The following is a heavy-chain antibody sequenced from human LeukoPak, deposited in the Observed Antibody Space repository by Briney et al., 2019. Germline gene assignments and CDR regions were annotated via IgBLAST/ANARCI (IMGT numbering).Heavy chain of an antibody. CDR3: AELGITMIGGV. CDR2: ISAYNGNT. V-gene: IGHV1-18*01. CDR1: GYTFTSYG. D-gene: IGHD3-10*02. Sequence: ASVTVSCTASGYTFTSYGISWVRQAPGQGLEWMGWISAYNGNTNYAQKLQGRVTMTTDTSTSTAYMELRSLRAEDTAVYYCAELGITMIGGVWGKGTTVTISS. J-gene: IGHJ6*04.